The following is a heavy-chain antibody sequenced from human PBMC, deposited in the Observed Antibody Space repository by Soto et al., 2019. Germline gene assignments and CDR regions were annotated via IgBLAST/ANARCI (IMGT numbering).Heavy chain of an antibody. D-gene: IGHD2-15*01. CDR2: ISGSGGST. J-gene: IGHJ6*03. CDR3: AKVPLDCSGGSCYSLYYYYYMDV. V-gene: IGHV3-23*01. CDR1: GFTFSSYA. Sequence: GGSLRLSCAASGFTFSSYAMSWVRQAPGKGLEWVSAISGSGGSTYYADSVKGRFTISRDNSKNTLYLQMNSLRAEDTAVYYCAKVPLDCSGGSCYSLYYYYYMDVWGKGTTVTVS.